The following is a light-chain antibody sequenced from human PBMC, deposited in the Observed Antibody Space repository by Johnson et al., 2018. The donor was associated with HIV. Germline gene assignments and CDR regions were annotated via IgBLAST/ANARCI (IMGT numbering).Light chain of an antibody. CDR1: SSNIGNNY. J-gene: IGLJ1*01. Sequence: MLTQPPSVSAAPGQKVTISCSGSSSNIGNNYVSWYQQLPGTAPKLLIYENNKRPSGIPDRFSGSKSGTSATLGIAGLQTGDEADYYCGTWDSSLSAYVFVTGTKVTVL. CDR3: GTWDSSLSAYV. CDR2: ENN. V-gene: IGLV1-51*02.